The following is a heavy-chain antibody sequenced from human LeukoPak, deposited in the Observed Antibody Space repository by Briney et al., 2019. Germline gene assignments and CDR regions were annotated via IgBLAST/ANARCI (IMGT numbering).Heavy chain of an antibody. J-gene: IGHJ3*02. D-gene: IGHD6-19*01. CDR3: AGEGIAVADDAFDI. CDR1: GGSISSYY. CDR2: IYYSGST. V-gene: IGHV4-59*01. Sequence: SETLSLTCTVSGGSISSYYWSWIRQPPGKGLEWIGYIYYSGSTNYNPSLKSRVTISVDTSKNQFSLKLSSVTAADTAVYYCAGEGIAVADDAFDIRGQGAMVTVSS.